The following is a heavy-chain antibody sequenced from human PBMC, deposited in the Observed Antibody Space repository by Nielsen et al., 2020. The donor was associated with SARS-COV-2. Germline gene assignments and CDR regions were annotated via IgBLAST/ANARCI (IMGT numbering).Heavy chain of an antibody. V-gene: IGHV3-21*01. D-gene: IGHD2-15*01. CDR3: ASLIVVAAPTENYYYYYGMDV. Sequence: GESLKISCAASGFTFSSYAMHWVRQAPGKGLEWVSSISSSSSYIYYADSVKGRFTISRDNAKNSLYLQMNSLRAEDTAVYYCASLIVVAAPTENYYYYYGMDVWGQGTTVTVSS. J-gene: IGHJ6*02. CDR2: ISSSSSYI. CDR1: GFTFSSYA.